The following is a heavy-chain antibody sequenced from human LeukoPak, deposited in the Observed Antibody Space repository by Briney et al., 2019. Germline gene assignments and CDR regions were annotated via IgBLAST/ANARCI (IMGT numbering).Heavy chain of an antibody. D-gene: IGHD6-19*01. CDR3: ARDGHATVAVNFDY. CDR2: INQDGSEK. CDR1: GFTFSSYT. V-gene: IGHV3-7*01. Sequence: PGGSLRLSCAASGFTFSSYTMNWVRQAPGKGLEWVANINQDGSEKYYVDSVKGRFTISRDNAKHSLYLQMNSLRAEDTAVYYCARDGHATVAVNFDYWGQGTLVTVSS. J-gene: IGHJ4*02.